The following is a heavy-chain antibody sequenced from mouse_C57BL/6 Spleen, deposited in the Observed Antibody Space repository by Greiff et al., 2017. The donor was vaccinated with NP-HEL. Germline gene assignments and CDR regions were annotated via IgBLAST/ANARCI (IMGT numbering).Heavy chain of an antibody. CDR1: GFTFSSYG. D-gene: IGHD2-12*01. CDR3: AGQNDAFDY. V-gene: IGHV5-6*01. CDR2: ISSGGSYT. J-gene: IGHJ2*01. Sequence: EVQLVESGGDLVKPGGSLKLSCAASGFTFSSYGMSWVRQTPDKRLEWVATISSGGSYTYYPDSVKGRFTISRDNAKNTLYLQMSSLKSEDTAMYYWAGQNDAFDYWGQGTTLTVSS.